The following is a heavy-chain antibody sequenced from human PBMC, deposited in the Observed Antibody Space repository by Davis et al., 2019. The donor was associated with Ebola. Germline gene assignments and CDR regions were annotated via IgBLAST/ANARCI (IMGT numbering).Heavy chain of an antibody. D-gene: IGHD6-6*01. Sequence: GESLKISCTASGFTFSGYGMHWVRQAPGKGLEWLTYILYDESETFYADSVKGRFTISRDNSKNMLYLQMNSLRTDDTAMYYCVRDFFEFSSSSFSDYWGQGTLVTVSS. J-gene: IGHJ4*02. CDR3: VRDFFEFSSSSFSDY. CDR1: GFTFSGYG. CDR2: ILYDESET. V-gene: IGHV3-30*03.